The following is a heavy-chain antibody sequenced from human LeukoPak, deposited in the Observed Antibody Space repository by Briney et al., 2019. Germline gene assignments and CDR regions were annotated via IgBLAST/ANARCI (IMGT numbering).Heavy chain of an antibody. CDR1: GYSIRSGYY. D-gene: IGHD3-16*02. J-gene: IGHJ4*02. CDR3: ARGQVYDYVWGSYRWFDY. V-gene: IGHV4-38-2*02. CDR2: IYHSGST. Sequence: PSETLSLTCTVSGYSIRSGYYWGWIRQPPGKELEWIGTIYHSGSTYYNPSLKSRVAISVDTSKNQFSLKLSSVTAADTAVYYCARGQVYDYVWGSYRWFDYWGQGTLVTVSS.